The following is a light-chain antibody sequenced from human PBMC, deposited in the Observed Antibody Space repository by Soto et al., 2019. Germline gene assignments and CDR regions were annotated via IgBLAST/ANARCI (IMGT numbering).Light chain of an antibody. CDR3: AAWDDSLNGWV. Sequence: QSVLTQPPSASGTPGQRVTLSCSGSSSNIETNTVSWYQQLPGTAPKLLIYTNKQRPSGVPDRFSGSKSGTSASLAISGLQSEDEADYYCAAWDDSLNGWVFGGGTKLTVL. J-gene: IGLJ3*02. CDR2: TNK. V-gene: IGLV1-44*01. CDR1: SSNIETNT.